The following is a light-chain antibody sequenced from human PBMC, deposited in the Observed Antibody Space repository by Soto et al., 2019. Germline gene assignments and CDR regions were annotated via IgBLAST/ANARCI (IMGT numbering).Light chain of an antibody. CDR1: QTIGSW. CDR3: QQYKSYSWT. Sequence: DIQMTQSPSTVSASVGDRVTITCRASQTIGSWLAWYQQKPGKAPKVLIYDASSLESGVPSRFSGSGSGTEFTLTISSLQPDDFATYYCQQYKSYSWTFGQGTKVDIK. CDR2: DAS. J-gene: IGKJ1*01. V-gene: IGKV1-5*01.